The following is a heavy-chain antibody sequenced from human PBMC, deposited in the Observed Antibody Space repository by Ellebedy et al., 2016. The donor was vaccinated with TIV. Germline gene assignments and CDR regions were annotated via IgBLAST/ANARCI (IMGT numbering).Heavy chain of an antibody. J-gene: IGHJ4*02. CDR1: GGSISDYY. CDR3: ARGGASSKYFDY. Sequence: MPSETLSLTCTVSGGSISDYYWSWIRQPTGKGLEWIGFIYYTGSTNYNPSLKSRVTISVETSNNQFSLKLSSVTAADTAIYYCARGGASSKYFDYWGQGTLVTVSS. D-gene: IGHD1-26*01. V-gene: IGHV4-59*01. CDR2: IYYTGST.